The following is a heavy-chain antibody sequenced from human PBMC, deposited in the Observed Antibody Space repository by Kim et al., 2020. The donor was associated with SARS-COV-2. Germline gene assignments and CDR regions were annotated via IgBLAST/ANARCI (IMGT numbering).Heavy chain of an antibody. D-gene: IGHD5-18*01. Sequence: SETLSLTCTVSGGSISSYYWSWIRQPPGKGLEWIGYIYYSGSTNYNPSLKSRVTISVDTSKNQFSLKLSSVTAADTAVYYCARGDSYGYFFDYWGQGTLVTVSS. V-gene: IGHV4-59*01. CDR2: IYYSGST. CDR1: GGSISSYY. J-gene: IGHJ4*02. CDR3: ARGDSYGYFFDY.